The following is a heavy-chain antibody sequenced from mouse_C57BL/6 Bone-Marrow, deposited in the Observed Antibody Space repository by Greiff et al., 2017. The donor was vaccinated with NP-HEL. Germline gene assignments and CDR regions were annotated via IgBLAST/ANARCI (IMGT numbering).Heavy chain of an antibody. CDR2: IYPGDGGT. J-gene: IGHJ3*01. Sequence: QVQLQQSGPELVKPGASVKISCKASGYAFSSSWMNWVKQRPGKGLEWIGRIYPGDGGTNYNGKFKGKATLTADKSSSTAYMQLSSLTSEDSAVYFCARRGLGQGGFAYWGQGTLVTVSA. CDR1: GYAFSSSW. CDR3: ARRGLGQGGFAY. V-gene: IGHV1-82*01. D-gene: IGHD4-1*01.